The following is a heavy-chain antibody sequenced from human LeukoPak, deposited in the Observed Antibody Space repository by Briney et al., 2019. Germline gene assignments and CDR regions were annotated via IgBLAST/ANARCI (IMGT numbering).Heavy chain of an antibody. V-gene: IGHV3-23*01. CDR3: AKDRLGGPYFFHY. Sequence: GGSLRLSCAASRFTCSSYAMSWVRQAPGKGLEWVSAISGSGGSTYYADSVKGRFTISRDNSKNTLYLQMNSLRAEDTAVYYCAKDRLGGPYFFHYWGQGTLVTVSS. J-gene: IGHJ4*02. CDR2: ISGSGGST. D-gene: IGHD3-16*01. CDR1: RFTCSSYA.